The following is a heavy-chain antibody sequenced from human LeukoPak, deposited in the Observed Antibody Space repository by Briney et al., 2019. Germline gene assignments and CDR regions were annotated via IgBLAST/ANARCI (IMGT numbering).Heavy chain of an antibody. J-gene: IGHJ4*02. D-gene: IGHD2-21*02. CDR2: IYYSGST. CDR3: ARAYCGGDCPMGYFDY. CDR1: GGSISSGGYY. Sequence: KSSQTLSLTCTVSGGSISSGGYYWSWIRQHPGKGLEWIGYIYYSGSTYYNPSLKSRVTISVDTSKNQFSLKLSSVTAADTAVYYCARAYCGGDCPMGYFDYWGQGTLVTVSS. V-gene: IGHV4-31*03.